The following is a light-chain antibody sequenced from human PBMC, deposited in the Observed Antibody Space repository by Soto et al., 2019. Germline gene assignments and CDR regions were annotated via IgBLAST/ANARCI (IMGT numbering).Light chain of an antibody. CDR1: QDIRND. V-gene: IGKV1-17*01. Sequence: DIPMTQSPSSLSASVGDRVTITCRASQDIRNDLGWYQHQPGKAPKRLIYAASTLQSGVPSRFIGSGSGTEFTLTISSLQPQDFATYYCLQHNSFPITFGQGTRLDIK. CDR2: AAS. J-gene: IGKJ5*01. CDR3: LQHNSFPIT.